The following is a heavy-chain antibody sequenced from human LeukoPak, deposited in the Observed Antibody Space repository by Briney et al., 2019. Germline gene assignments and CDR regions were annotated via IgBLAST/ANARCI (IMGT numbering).Heavy chain of an antibody. J-gene: IGHJ3*02. V-gene: IGHV6-1*01. CDR2: TYYRSKWYS. CDR1: GDSFSSNIAA. Sequence: SQTLSLTCAISGDSFSSNIAAWNWIRQSPSRGLEWLGRTYYRSKWYSDYAVSVKSRLTINADTSRNQFSLQKNSVTPEDTAVYYCASAGFRAFQIWGQGTTVTVSS. CDR3: ASAGFRAFQI. D-gene: IGHD3-9*01.